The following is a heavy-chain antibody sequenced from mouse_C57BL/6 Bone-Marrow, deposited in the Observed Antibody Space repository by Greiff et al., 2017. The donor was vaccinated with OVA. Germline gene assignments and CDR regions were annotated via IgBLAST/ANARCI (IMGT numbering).Heavy chain of an antibody. CDR2: ISDGGSYT. V-gene: IGHV5-4*01. Sequence: DVKLVESGGGLVKPGGSLKLSCAASGFTFSSYAMSWVRQTPEKRLEWVATISDGGSYTYYPDNVKGRFTISRDNAKNNLYLQMSHLKSEDTAMYYCARECGNYVMDYWGQGTSVTVSS. J-gene: IGHJ4*01. CDR1: GFTFSSYA. D-gene: IGHD2-1*01. CDR3: ARECGNYVMDY.